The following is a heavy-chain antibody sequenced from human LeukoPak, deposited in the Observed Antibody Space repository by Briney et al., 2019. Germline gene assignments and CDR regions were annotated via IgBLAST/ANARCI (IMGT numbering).Heavy chain of an antibody. J-gene: IGHJ5*02. D-gene: IGHD3-22*01. V-gene: IGHV3-23*01. CDR2: ISGSGGST. CDR3: AKHYDSSGDYKFDP. Sequence: GGSLRLSCAVSGFTFSDYWLHWVRQAPGKGLEWVSAISGSGGSTYYADSVKGRFTISRDNSKNTLYLQMNSLRAEDTAVYYCAKHYDSSGDYKFDPWGQGTLVTVSS. CDR1: GFTFSDYW.